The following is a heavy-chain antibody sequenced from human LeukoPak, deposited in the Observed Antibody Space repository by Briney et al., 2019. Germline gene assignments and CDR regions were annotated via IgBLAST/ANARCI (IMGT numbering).Heavy chain of an antibody. CDR1: GLTFSSNS. J-gene: IGHJ5*02. CDR3: AKGFSVRGRFDP. V-gene: IGHV3-23*01. CDR2: ISVSGIT. D-gene: IGHD2-15*01. Sequence: GGSLRLSCVASGLTFSSNSMSWVRQPPGMGLEWVSGISVSGITVYADSVKGRLTISRDNSKNTLYLQMNNLRAEDTALYYCAKGFSVRGRFDPWGQGTQVTVSS.